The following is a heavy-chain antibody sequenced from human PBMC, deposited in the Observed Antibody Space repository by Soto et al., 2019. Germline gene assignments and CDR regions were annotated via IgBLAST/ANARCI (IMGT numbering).Heavy chain of an antibody. V-gene: IGHV3-66*01. CDR3: AREANDPVVVAANWFDP. J-gene: IGHJ5*02. CDR1: GFTVSSNY. CDR2: IYSGGST. Sequence: EVQLLESGGGLVQPGGYLSLSCAASGFTVSSNYMSWVRQAPGKGLEWVSVIYSGGSTYYADSVNGRFTISRDHSKNTLYLQMNSLRAEDTAVYYCAREANDPVVVAANWFDPWGQGTLVSGSS. D-gene: IGHD2-15*01.